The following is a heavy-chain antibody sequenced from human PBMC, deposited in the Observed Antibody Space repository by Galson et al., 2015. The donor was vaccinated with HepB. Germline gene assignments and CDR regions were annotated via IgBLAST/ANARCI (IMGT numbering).Heavy chain of an antibody. CDR1: GYTLTELS. J-gene: IGHJ3*02. CDR3: ATDQGSSKIDAFDI. V-gene: IGHV1-24*01. CDR2: FDPEDGET. Sequence: SVKVSRKVSGYTLTELSMHWVRQAPGKGLEWMGGFDPEDGETIYAQKFQGRVTMTEDTSTDTAYMELSSLRSEDTAVYYCATDQGSSKIDAFDIWGQGTMVTVSS. D-gene: IGHD6-13*01.